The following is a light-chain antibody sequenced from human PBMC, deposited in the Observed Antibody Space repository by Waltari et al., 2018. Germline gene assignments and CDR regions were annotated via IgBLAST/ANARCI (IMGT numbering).Light chain of an antibody. CDR1: RGISSW. CDR3: QQANSFPPT. Sequence: DIKMTQSPSSVSASVGDRVTITCRASRGISSWLALYQQKPGKAPKLLIYSASSLQSGGPSRFSGSGSGTDFTLTISSLHPEDFATYYCQQANSFPPTFSGGTKVEVK. V-gene: IGKV1-12*01. J-gene: IGKJ4*01. CDR2: SAS.